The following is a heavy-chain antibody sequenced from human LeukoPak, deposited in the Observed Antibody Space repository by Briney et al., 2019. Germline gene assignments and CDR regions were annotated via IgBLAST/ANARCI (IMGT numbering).Heavy chain of an antibody. CDR2: IIPIFGTA. CDR1: GGTFSSYA. V-gene: IGHV1-69*06. D-gene: IGHD3-3*01. J-gene: IGHJ3*02. Sequence: SVKVSCKASGGTFSSYAISWVRQAPGQGLEWMGGIIPIFGTANYAQKFQGRVTITADKSTSTAYMELSSLRSEDTAVYYCARKVLGEWLLGEAFDIWGQGTMVTVSS. CDR3: ARKVLGEWLLGEAFDI.